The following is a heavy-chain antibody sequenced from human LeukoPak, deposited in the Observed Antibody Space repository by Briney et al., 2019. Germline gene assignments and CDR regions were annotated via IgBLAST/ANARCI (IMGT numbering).Heavy chain of an antibody. CDR2: INWNGGST. D-gene: IGHD1-26*01. Sequence: GRSLRLSCAASGFTFDDYAMHWVRQAPGKGLEWVSGINWNGGSTGYADSVKGRFTISRDNAKNSLYLQMNSLRAEDTALYYCARRRSGSYGYDGFDYWGQGTLVTVSS. J-gene: IGHJ4*02. V-gene: IGHV3-20*04. CDR3: ARRRSGSYGYDGFDY. CDR1: GFTFDDYA.